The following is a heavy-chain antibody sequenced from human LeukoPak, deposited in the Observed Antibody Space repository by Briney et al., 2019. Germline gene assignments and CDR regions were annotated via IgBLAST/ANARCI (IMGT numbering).Heavy chain of an antibody. CDR1: GYSFTSYW. CDR3: ASHGLYSSGWSRTHDY. V-gene: IGHV5-51*01. D-gene: IGHD6-19*01. CDR2: IYPGDSDS. J-gene: IGHJ4*02. Sequence: GESLKISCKGSGYSFTSYWIGWVRQMPGKGLEWMGIIYPGDSDSRYSPSFQGQVTMSADKSISTAYLQWSSLKASDTAMYYCASHGLYSSGWSRTHDYWGQGTLVTVSS.